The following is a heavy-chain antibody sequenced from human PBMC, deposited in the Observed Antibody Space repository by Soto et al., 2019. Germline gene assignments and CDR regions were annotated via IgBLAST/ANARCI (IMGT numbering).Heavy chain of an antibody. CDR2: LWYDGINR. V-gene: IGHV3-33*01. CDR3: ARGSDYGSNSGWLDP. D-gene: IGHD4-17*01. J-gene: IGHJ5*02. Sequence: WVRQAPGKGLEWVTVLWYDGINRHYADSVKGRFTISRDDSTDTLYLQMNSLRAEDTAVYYCARGSDYGSNSGWLDPWGQGALVTVSS.